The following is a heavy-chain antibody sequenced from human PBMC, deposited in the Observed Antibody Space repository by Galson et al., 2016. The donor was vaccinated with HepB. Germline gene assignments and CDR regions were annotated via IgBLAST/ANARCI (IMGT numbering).Heavy chain of an antibody. D-gene: IGHD3-10*01. V-gene: IGHV2-5*02. Sequence: PALVKPTQTLTLTCTFSGFSLSTAGVGVGWIRQPPGKALEWLALIYWDDYKPYSPSLKSRLTTTKDTSKNQVVLTMTNMDPVDTATYFCAHRDFGSGSLDYWGPGTLVTVSS. CDR1: GFSLSTAGVG. J-gene: IGHJ4*02. CDR3: AHRDFGSGSLDY. CDR2: IYWDDYK.